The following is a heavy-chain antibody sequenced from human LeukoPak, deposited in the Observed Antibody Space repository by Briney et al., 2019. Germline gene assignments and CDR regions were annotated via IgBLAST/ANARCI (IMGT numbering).Heavy chain of an antibody. CDR1: GFAVNTKF. CDR2: IYSGGLT. D-gene: IGHD3-16*01. V-gene: IGHV3-53*01. Sequence: PGGSLRLSCAASGFAVNTKFMHWVRQAPGKGLEWISVIYSGGLTYYADPVEGRFTISRDNSKNTLYLYMNSLRAEDTAVYYCARDEVTSGGGLESWGQGALVIVSS. J-gene: IGHJ4*02. CDR3: ARDEVTSGGGLES.